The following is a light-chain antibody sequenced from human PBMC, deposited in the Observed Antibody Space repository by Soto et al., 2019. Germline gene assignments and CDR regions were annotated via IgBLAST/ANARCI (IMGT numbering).Light chain of an antibody. CDR1: ESVNRD. J-gene: IGKJ4*01. Sequence: EIVMTQSPGTLSVSPGERATLSCRASESVNRDLGWYQQEPGQAPRLLIYGASTRATGIPDRFSGSGSGTDFTLTISSLQSEDFVVYFCQQYNQWPLTFGGGTKV. CDR3: QQYNQWPLT. CDR2: GAS. V-gene: IGKV3-15*01.